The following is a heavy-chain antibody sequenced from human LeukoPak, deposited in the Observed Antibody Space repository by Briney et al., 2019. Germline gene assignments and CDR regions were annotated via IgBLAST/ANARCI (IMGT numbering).Heavy chain of an antibody. J-gene: IGHJ4*02. CDR2: IYSGGDT. Sequence: GGSLRLSCAASGFTVNNNYMSWVRQAPGKGLEWVSIIYSGGDTNYADSVKGRLTISRDNSKNTLFLQMNSLRADDTAVYYCARVDYGSGSYFDLWGRGTLVTVSS. CDR1: GFTVNNNY. CDR3: ARVDYGSGSYFDL. V-gene: IGHV3-66*01. D-gene: IGHD3-10*01.